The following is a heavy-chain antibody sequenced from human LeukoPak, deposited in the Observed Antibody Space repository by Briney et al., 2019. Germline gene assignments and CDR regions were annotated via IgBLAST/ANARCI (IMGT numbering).Heavy chain of an antibody. D-gene: IGHD3-22*01. CDR3: ARVSYYDSSGYHNWFDP. J-gene: IGHJ5*02. CDR1: GYTFTSYG. Sequence: ASVKVSCKASGYTFTSYGISWVRQAPGQGLEWMGWISAYNGNTNYAQKLQGRVTMTTDTSTSTAYMELRSLRSDDTAVYYCARVSYYDSSGYHNWFDPWGQGTLVTVSS. CDR2: ISAYNGNT. V-gene: IGHV1-18*01.